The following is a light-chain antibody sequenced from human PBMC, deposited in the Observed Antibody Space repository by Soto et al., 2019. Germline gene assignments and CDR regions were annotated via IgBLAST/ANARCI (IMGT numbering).Light chain of an antibody. CDR2: DVS. V-gene: IGLV2-14*01. CDR1: SSDVGGYNY. CDR3: SSYTSSSTLV. Sequence: QSVLTQPASVSGSPGQSITISCTGTSSDVGGYNYVSWYQQHPGKAPKLMIYDVSNRPSGVSNRLSGSKSGNTASLTIFGLQAEDEADYYCSSYTSSSTLVFGTGTKVTVL. J-gene: IGLJ1*01.